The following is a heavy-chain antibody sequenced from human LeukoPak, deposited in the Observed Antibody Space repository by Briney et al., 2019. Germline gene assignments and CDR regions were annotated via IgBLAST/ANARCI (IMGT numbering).Heavy chain of an antibody. CDR2: ISGSGGST. V-gene: IGHV3-23*01. CDR1: GFTFSSYA. CDR3: ARPGLDYGSGSYYNVRYYFDY. Sequence: GGSLRLSCAASGFTFSSYAMSWVRQAPGKGLEWVSAISGSGGSTYYADSVKGRFTISRDNSKNTLYLQMNSLRAEDTAVYYCARPGLDYGSGSYYNVRYYFDYWGQGTLVTVSS. J-gene: IGHJ4*02. D-gene: IGHD3-10*01.